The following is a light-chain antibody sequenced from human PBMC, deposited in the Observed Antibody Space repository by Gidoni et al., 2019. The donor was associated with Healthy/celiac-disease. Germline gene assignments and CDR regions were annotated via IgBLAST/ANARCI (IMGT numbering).Light chain of an antibody. V-gene: IGLV2-14*01. J-gene: IGLJ2*01. CDR3: SSYTSNSRV. CDR1: SSDVGGYNY. Sequence: QSALPQPASVSGSPGQSIAISCTGTSSDVGGYNYVSWYHQHPGKAPKLMIYEVSNRPSGVSIRFSGSKSGNTASLTSSGLQAEDDADYYCSSYTSNSRVFGGGTKLTVL. CDR2: EVS.